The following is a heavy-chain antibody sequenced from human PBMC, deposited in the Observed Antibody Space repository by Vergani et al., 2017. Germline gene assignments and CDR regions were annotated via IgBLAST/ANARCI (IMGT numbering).Heavy chain of an antibody. Sequence: QVQLVESGGGVVQPGRSLRLSCAASGFTFSSYAMHWVRQAPGKGLEWVALISSDGSNKYYADSVKGRFTISRDNSKNTLYLQMNSLRAEDTATYYCVKDAGSYENFFDSWGQGTLVTVSS. J-gene: IGHJ4*02. CDR2: ISSDGSNK. CDR3: VKDAGSYENFFDS. D-gene: IGHD1-26*01. CDR1: GFTFSSYA. V-gene: IGHV3-30-3*01.